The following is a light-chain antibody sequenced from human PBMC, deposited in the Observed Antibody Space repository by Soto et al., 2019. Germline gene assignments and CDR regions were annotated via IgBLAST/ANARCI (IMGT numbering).Light chain of an antibody. Sequence: DVVMTQSPLSLPVTLGQPASISCRSSRSLVYSDGNAYLNWFHQRPGQSPRRLIYKASNRDSGVXDXXGGSGSGQDSTLRINRVEAEDVGVYYCMQGTHWPPTFGRGTRVEIE. V-gene: IGKV2-30*01. CDR1: RSLVYSDGNAY. CDR2: KAS. J-gene: IGKJ1*01. CDR3: MQGTHWPPT.